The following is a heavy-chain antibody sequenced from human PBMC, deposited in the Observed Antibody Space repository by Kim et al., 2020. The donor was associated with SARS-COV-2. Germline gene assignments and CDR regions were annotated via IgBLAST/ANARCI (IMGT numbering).Heavy chain of an antibody. D-gene: IGHD4-17*01. Sequence: GGSLRLSCAASGFTFSSYSMNWVRQAPGKGLEWVSSISSSSYIYYADSVKGRFTISRDNAKNSLYLQMNSLRAEDTAVYYCARLRWVTTVTTFLDDYWGQGTLVTVSS. CDR3: ARLRWVTTVTTFLDDY. J-gene: IGHJ4*02. CDR2: ISSSSYI. CDR1: GFTFSSYS. V-gene: IGHV3-21*01.